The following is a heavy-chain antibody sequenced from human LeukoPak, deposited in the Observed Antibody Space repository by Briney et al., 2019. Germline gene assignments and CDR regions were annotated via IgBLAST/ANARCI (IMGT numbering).Heavy chain of an antibody. CDR3: ARGSSGWYLTSSFDP. CDR2: INPNSGGT. V-gene: IGHV1-2*02. J-gene: IGHJ5*02. CDR1: GYTFTVYY. D-gene: IGHD6-19*01. Sequence: ASVKVSCKASGYTFTVYYIHWVRQAPGQGLEYMGWINPNSGGTNYAQKFQGRVTMTRDTSISTAYMDLTRLTSDDTAIYYCARGSSGWYLTSSFDPWGQGTLVIVSS.